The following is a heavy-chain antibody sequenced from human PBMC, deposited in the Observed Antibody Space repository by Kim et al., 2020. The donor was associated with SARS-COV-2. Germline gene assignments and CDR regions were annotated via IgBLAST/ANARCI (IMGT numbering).Heavy chain of an antibody. Sequence: SVKGRFTISRDNSKNTLYLQMNSLRAEDTAVYYCAKDSGDYYDSKSADYWGQGTLVTVSS. V-gene: IGHV3-23*01. D-gene: IGHD3-22*01. J-gene: IGHJ4*02. CDR3: AKDSGDYYDSKSADY.